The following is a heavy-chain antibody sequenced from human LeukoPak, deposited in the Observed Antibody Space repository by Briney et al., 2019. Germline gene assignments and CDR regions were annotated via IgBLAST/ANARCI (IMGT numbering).Heavy chain of an antibody. D-gene: IGHD6-13*01. Sequence: ASVKVSCKASGYTFTSYDINWVRQATGQGLEWMGWINPNSGGTNYAQKFQGRVTMTRDTSISTAYMELSRLRSDDTAVYYCARAPSLVFQDSSWYIYWGQGTLVTVSS. CDR1: GYTFTSYD. V-gene: IGHV1-2*02. CDR3: ARAPSLVFQDSSWYIY. CDR2: INPNSGGT. J-gene: IGHJ4*02.